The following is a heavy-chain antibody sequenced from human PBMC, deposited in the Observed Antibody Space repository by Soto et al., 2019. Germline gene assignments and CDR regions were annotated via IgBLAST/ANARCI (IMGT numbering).Heavy chain of an antibody. J-gene: IGHJ6*02. CDR1: GFTFSSYG. CDR3: AKVPTVGGLWQRELYYYYGMDV. CDR2: ISYDGSNK. V-gene: IGHV3-30*18. D-gene: IGHD5-18*01. Sequence: PGGSLRLSCAASGFTFSSYGMHWVRQAPGKGLEWVAVISYDGSNKYYADSVKGRFTISRDNSKNTLYLQMNSLRAEDTAVYYCAKVPTVGGLWQRELYYYYGMDVWGQGTTVTVSS.